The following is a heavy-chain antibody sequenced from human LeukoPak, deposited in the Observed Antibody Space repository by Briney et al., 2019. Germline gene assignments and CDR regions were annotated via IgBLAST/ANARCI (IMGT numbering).Heavy chain of an antibody. Sequence: PGGSLRLSCAASGFTLSSYWMSWVRQAPGKGLEWVANIKQDGSEKYYVDSVKGRFTISRDNAKNSLYLQMNSLRAEDTAVYYCARVRSSFDYWGQGTLVTVSS. CDR1: GFTLSSYW. V-gene: IGHV3-7*03. J-gene: IGHJ4*02. D-gene: IGHD2-2*01. CDR3: ARVRSSFDY. CDR2: IKQDGSEK.